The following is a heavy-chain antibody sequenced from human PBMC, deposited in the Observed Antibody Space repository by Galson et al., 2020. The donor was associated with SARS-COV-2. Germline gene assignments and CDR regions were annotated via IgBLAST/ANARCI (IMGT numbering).Heavy chain of an antibody. CDR2: ISYDGSNK. CDR3: ARVRGGAVKGGAAAGTIDY. Sequence: GGSLRLSCAASGFTFSSYAMHWVRQAPGKGLEWVAVISYDGSNKYYADSVKGRFTISRDNSKNTLYLQMNSLRAEDTAVYYCARVRGGAVKGGAAAGTIDYWGQGTLVTVSS. CDR1: GFTFSSYA. J-gene: IGHJ4*02. V-gene: IGHV3-30-3*01. D-gene: IGHD6-13*01.